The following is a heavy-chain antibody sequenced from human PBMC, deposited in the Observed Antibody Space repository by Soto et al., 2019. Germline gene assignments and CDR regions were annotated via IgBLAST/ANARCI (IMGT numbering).Heavy chain of an antibody. CDR3: VKHSGSYFYYYYGMDV. V-gene: IGHV3-64D*06. Sequence: GGSLRLSCSASGFTSSSYAMHWVRQAPGKGLEYVSAISSNGGSTYYADSVKGRFTISRDNSKNTLYLQMSSLRAEDTAVYYCVKHSGSYFYYYYGMDVWGQGTTVTVS. J-gene: IGHJ6*02. CDR1: GFTSSSYA. CDR2: ISSNGGST. D-gene: IGHD1-26*01.